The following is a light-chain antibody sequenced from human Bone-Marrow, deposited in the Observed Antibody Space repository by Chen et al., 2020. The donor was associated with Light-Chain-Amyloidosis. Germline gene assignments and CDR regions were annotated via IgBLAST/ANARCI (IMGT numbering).Light chain of an antibody. V-gene: IGKV3-15*01. CDR3: QKYDNWPPYT. J-gene: IGKJ2*01. Sequence: EIVMTQSPATLSVSPGERATLSCRASQSVSSNLAWYQQKPGQAPRLLIYGASTRATGIPARISGSGSGTEFTLTISSLQSEDSAVYYCQKYDNWPPYTFGQGTKLEIK. CDR1: QSVSSN. CDR2: GAS.